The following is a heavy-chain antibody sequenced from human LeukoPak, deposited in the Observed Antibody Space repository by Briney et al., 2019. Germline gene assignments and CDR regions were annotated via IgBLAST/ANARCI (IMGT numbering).Heavy chain of an antibody. V-gene: IGHV5-51*01. J-gene: IGHJ4*02. CDR2: IYPGDSDT. CDR3: ARQYYYDSSGSSFDY. CDR1: GYSFTSYR. D-gene: IGHD3-22*01. Sequence: GESLKISCKGSGYSFTSYRIGWVRQMPGKGLEWMGIIYPGDSDTRYSPSFQGQVTISADKSISTAYLQWSSLKASDTAMYYCARQYYYDSSGSSFDYWGQGALVTVSS.